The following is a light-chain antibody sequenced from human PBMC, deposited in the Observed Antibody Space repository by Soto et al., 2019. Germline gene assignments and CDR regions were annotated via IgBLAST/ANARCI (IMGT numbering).Light chain of an antibody. CDR1: QDISDY. J-gene: IGKJ1*01. CDR3: QNYDGPPWT. CDR2: AAS. V-gene: IGKV1-27*01. Sequence: DIQMTQSPSSLSASVGDRVTITCRASQDISDYLALYQQKPGQLPKLLISAASTLQSGVPSRFRGSASGTDFTLTITGLQPDDFATYYCQNYDGPPWTFGQGTKVEI.